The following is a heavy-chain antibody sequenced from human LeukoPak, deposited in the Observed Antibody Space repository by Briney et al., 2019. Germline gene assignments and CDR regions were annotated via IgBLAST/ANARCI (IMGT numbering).Heavy chain of an antibody. CDR2: ISYDGSNK. J-gene: IGHJ3*02. V-gene: IGHV3-30*04. D-gene: IGHD3-22*01. Sequence: PGGSLRLSCAASGFTFSSYAMHWVRQAPGKGLEWVAVISYDGSNKYYADSVKGRFTISRDNSKNTLYLQMNSLRAEDTAVYYCARVPPYYYDSSGYYWGAFDIWGQGTMVTVSS. CDR1: GFTFSSYA. CDR3: ARVPPYYYDSSGYYWGAFDI.